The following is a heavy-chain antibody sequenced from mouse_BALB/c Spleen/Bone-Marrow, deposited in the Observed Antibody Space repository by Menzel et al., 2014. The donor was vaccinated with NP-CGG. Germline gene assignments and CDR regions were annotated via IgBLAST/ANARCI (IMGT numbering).Heavy chain of an antibody. CDR1: GYTFTSYL. CDR3: VRYYSDDGPYYYSMDY. V-gene: IGHV1-14*01. Sequence: EVQLQQSGPELVKPGASVKMSCKASGYTFTSYLTHRVKQKPGQGLEWIGYVNPYIDDSKYNENFKGKATLTSDKSSSAAYMNLSSLTSEDLAFDYCVRYYSDDGPYYYSMDYWGQGTSVTVSS. CDR2: VNPYIDDS. D-gene: IGHD2-12*01. J-gene: IGHJ4*01.